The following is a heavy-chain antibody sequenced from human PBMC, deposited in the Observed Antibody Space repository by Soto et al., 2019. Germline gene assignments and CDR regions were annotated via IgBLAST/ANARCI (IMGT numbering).Heavy chain of an antibody. J-gene: IGHJ4*02. V-gene: IGHV4-30-4*01. CDR1: GGSISSGDYY. CDR3: ARNGALHY. D-gene: IGHD2-8*01. CDR2: ILYSGTT. Sequence: QVQLQESGPGLVKPSQTLSLTCTVSGGSISSGDYYWSWIRQPPGKGLEWIGYILYSGTTNYNPSLERRLTISVDTSKNQFSLKLTAVTTADTAVYYCARNGALHYWGRGTLVTVSS.